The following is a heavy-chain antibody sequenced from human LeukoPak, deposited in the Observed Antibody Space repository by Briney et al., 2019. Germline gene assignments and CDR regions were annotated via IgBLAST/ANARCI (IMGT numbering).Heavy chain of an antibody. V-gene: IGHV4-59*08. CDR3: ARGGRPKKVGYRPLHYFDY. CDR1: GGSISSYY. CDR2: IYYSGST. J-gene: IGHJ4*02. Sequence: PSETLSLTCTVSGGSISSYYWSWIRQPPGKGLEWIGYIYYSGSTNYNPSLKSRVTISVDTSKNQFSLKLSSVTAADTAVYYCARGGRPKKVGYRPLHYFDYWGQGTLVTVSS. D-gene: IGHD3-16*02.